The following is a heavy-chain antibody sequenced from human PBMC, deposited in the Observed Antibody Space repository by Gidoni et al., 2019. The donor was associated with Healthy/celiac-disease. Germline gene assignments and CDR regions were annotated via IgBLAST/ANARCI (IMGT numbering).Heavy chain of an antibody. J-gene: IGHJ3*02. CDR1: GGSISSGGYY. CDR2: IYYSGNT. Sequence: QVQLQESGPGLVKPSQTLSLTCTVSGGSISSGGYYWSWIRQHPGKGLEWIGYIYYSGNTYYNPSLKSRVTISVDTSKNQFSLKLSSVTAADTAVYYCARERSRDQGAFDIWGQGTMVTVSS. CDR3: ARERSRDQGAFDI. V-gene: IGHV4-31*03. D-gene: IGHD2-2*01.